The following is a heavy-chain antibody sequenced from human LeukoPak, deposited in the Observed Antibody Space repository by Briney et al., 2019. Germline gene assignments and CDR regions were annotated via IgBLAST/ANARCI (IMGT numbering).Heavy chain of an antibody. CDR3: ARLVPTTGYFDS. CDR1: AYSVNSAYY. J-gene: IGHJ4*02. D-gene: IGHD1-1*01. Sequence: PSETLSLTCCVSAYSVNSAYYWGWIRQPPGKGLEWIGTVYHSGTTYYNPSLKNRVTISVDTSKNQFSLKLTSVTAAGTAVYYCARLVPTTGYFDSWGQGTLVTVSS. CDR2: VYHSGTT. V-gene: IGHV4-38-2*01.